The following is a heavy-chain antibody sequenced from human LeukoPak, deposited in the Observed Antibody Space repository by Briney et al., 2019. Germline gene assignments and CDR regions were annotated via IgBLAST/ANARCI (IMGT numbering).Heavy chain of an antibody. D-gene: IGHD6-13*01. Sequence: PSETLSLTCTVSGGSISSYYWSWIRQPAGKGLEWIGRIYTSGSTNYNPSLKSRVTMSVDTSKNQFSLKLSSVTAADTAVYYCASSRTPYSSRWSIFDYWGQGTLVTVSS. V-gene: IGHV4-4*07. J-gene: IGHJ4*02. CDR1: GGSISSYY. CDR2: IYTSGST. CDR3: ASSRTPYSSRWSIFDY.